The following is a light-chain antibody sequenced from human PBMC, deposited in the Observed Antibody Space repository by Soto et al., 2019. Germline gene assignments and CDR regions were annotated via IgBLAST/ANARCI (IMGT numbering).Light chain of an antibody. Sequence: EIVLTQSPATLSSSPGERATLSCWASQSVSGSSLAWYQHRPGLAPRLLVYGASSRATGIPDRFSGSGSGTDFTLNITRLEPEDFAVYYCQHYGTSPPYSFGQGTKLEIK. J-gene: IGKJ2*03. CDR1: QSVSGSS. CDR3: QHYGTSPPYS. CDR2: GAS. V-gene: IGKV3D-20*01.